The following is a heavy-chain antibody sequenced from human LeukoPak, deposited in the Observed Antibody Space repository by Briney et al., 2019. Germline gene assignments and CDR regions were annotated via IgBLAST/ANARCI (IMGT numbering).Heavy chain of an antibody. D-gene: IGHD3-3*01. J-gene: IGHJ5*02. CDR2: IYTSGST. Sequence: SETLSLTRTVSGGSISSYYWSWIRQPAGKGLEWIGRIYTSGSTNYNPSLKSRVTMSVDTSKNQFSLKLSSVTAADTAVYYCARDRGLITIFGVVTTNWFDPWGQGTLVTVSS. CDR3: ARDRGLITIFGVVTTNWFDP. CDR1: GGSISSYY. V-gene: IGHV4-4*07.